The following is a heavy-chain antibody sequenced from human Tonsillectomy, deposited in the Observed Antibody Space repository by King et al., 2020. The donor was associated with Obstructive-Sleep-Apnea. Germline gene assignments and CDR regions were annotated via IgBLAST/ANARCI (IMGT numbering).Heavy chain of an antibody. Sequence: VQLVESGGGVVQPGRSLRLSCAASGLTFSSYGMHWVRQAPGKGLEWVAVISYDGSNKYYADSVKGRFTISRDNSKNTLYLQMNSLRAEDTAVYYCVKSMVRGFIIRDSYYYYGMDVWGQGTSVTVSS. D-gene: IGHD3-10*01. CDR3: VKSMVRGFIIRDSYYYYGMDV. CDR1: GLTFSSYG. CDR2: ISYDGSNK. J-gene: IGHJ6*02. V-gene: IGHV3-30*18.